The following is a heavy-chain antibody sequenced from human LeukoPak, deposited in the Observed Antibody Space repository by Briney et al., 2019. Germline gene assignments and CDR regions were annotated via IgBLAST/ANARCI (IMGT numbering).Heavy chain of an antibody. D-gene: IGHD3/OR15-3a*01. CDR1: GITLNNYG. CDR2: ISDSGGST. J-gene: IGHJ4*02. CDR3: AKRGVVIRVILVGFHKEAYYFES. Sequence: GGSLRLSCAVSGITLNNYGMAWVRQAPGKGLEWVAGISDSGGSTKYADSVKGRFTISRDNPKNTLYLQMNSLRAEDTAVYFCAKRGVVIRVILVGFHKEAYYFESWGQGALVTVSS. V-gene: IGHV3-23*01.